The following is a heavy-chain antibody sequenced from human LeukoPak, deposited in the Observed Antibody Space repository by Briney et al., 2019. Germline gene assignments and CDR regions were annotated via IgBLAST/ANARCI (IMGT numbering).Heavy chain of an antibody. J-gene: IGHJ6*02. CDR3: ARGSEAGRFYYYYGMDV. CDR1: GYSFTSYW. Sequence: GESLKISCKGSGYSFTSYWIGWVRQMPGKGLEWMGIIYPGDSDTRYSPSFQGQVTISADKSISTAYLQWSSLKASDTAMYYCARGSEAGRFYYYYGMDVWGQGTTVTVSS. CDR2: IYPGDSDT. D-gene: IGHD3-10*01. V-gene: IGHV5-51*01.